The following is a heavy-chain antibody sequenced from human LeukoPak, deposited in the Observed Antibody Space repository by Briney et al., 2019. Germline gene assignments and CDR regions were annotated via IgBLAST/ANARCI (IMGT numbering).Heavy chain of an antibody. CDR2: ISGSGDST. CDR1: GFTFRNYA. D-gene: IGHD1-26*01. Sequence: GGSLRLSCAASGFTFRNYAMSWVRQAPGKGLEWVSSISGSGDSTYYADSVKGRFTISRDNAKNSLYLQMNSLRAEDTAVYYCARDGAWWELRPHYFDYWGQGTLVTVSS. V-gene: IGHV3-23*01. J-gene: IGHJ4*02. CDR3: ARDGAWWELRPHYFDY.